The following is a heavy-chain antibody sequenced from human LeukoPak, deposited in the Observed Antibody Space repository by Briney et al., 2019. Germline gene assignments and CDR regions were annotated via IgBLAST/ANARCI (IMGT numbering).Heavy chain of an antibody. CDR2: IYTSGST. V-gene: IGHV4-4*07. CDR1: GGSISSYY. D-gene: IGHD2-15*01. J-gene: IGHJ3*02. CDR3: ARDTVVVVAAPGDAFDI. Sequence: SETLSLTCTVSGGSISSYYWSWIRQPAGKGLEWIGRIYTSGSTNYNPSLKSRVTMSVDTSKNQFSLKLSSVTAADTAVYYCARDTVVVVAAPGDAFDIWGQGAMVTVSS.